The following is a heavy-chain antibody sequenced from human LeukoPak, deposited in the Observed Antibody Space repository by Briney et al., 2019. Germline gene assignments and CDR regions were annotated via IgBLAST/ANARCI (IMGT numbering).Heavy chain of an antibody. CDR3: ARSTYYDILTGYLDY. D-gene: IGHD3-9*01. CDR2: INPNSDGT. CDR1: GYTFTGYY. J-gene: IGHJ4*02. Sequence: GASVKVSCKASGYTFTGYYVHWVRQATGQGLEWMGWINPNSDGTNYSQKFQGRVTMTRDTSISTAYMELSRLRSDDTAVYYCARSTYYDILTGYLDYWGQGTLVTVSS. V-gene: IGHV1-2*02.